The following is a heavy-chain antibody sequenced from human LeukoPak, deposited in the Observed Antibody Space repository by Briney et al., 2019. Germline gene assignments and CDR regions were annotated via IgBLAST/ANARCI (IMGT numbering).Heavy chain of an antibody. J-gene: IGHJ4*02. CDR2: INHDGNEK. Sequence: GGSLRLSCAASGFTFSSYAMHWVRQAPGKGLEWVANINHDGNEKHYVDSVKGRFTMSGDNAKNSLYLQMNGLRAEDTAVYYCARIEAAEDYWGQGTLVTVSS. CDR1: GFTFSSYA. D-gene: IGHD6-13*01. CDR3: ARIEAAEDY. V-gene: IGHV3-7*01.